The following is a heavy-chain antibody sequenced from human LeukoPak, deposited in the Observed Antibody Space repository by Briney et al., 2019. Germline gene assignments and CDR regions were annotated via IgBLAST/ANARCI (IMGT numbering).Heavy chain of an antibody. CDR1: GGSISSGGYY. CDR3: ARAGLVRDLDY. Sequence: PSETLSLTCTVSGGSISSGGYYWSWIRQHPGKGLEWIGYIYYSGSTYYNPSLKSRVTISVDTSKNQFSLKLSSVSAADTAVYYCARAGLVRDLDYWGQGTLVTVSS. CDR2: IYYSGST. V-gene: IGHV4-31*03. J-gene: IGHJ4*02. D-gene: IGHD3-10*01.